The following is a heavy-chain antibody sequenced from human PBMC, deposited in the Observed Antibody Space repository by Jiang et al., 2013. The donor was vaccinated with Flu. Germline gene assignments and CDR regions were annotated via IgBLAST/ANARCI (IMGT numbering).Heavy chain of an antibody. CDR2: ISGSSSLI. Sequence: GITFSSYTMNWVRQAPGKGLEWISSISGSSSLIYYANSVKGRFTISRDNAKNSLYLDMNSLGAEDTAVYYCARVEDSYDYSMGEEKGTWGQGTLVTVSS. D-gene: IGHD3-22*01. J-gene: IGHJ5*02. CDR3: ARVEDSYDYSMGEEKGT. CDR1: GITFSSYT. V-gene: IGHV3-21*01.